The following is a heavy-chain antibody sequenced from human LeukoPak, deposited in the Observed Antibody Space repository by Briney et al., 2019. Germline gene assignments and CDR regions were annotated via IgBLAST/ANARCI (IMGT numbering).Heavy chain of an antibody. D-gene: IGHD3-10*01. J-gene: IGHJ4*02. CDR2: IIPIFGTA. CDR1: GGTFSSYA. Sequence: SVKVSCKASGGTFSSYAISWVRQAPGQGLEWMGGIIPIFGTANYAQKFQGRVTITADESTSTAYMELSSLRSEDTAVYYCARGPLYYYGSGGQMGGDHFDYWGQGTLVTVSS. V-gene: IGHV1-69*01. CDR3: ARGPLYYYGSGGQMGGDHFDY.